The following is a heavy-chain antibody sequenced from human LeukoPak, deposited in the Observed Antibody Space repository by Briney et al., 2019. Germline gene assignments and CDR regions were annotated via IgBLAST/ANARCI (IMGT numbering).Heavy chain of an antibody. D-gene: IGHD4-17*01. CDR1: GFTVSSYA. V-gene: IGHV3-23*01. CDR2: ISGSGGST. Sequence: GESLRLSCAASGFTVSSYAMSWVRQAPGKGLEWVSAISGSGGSTYYADSVKGRFTISRDNSKNTLYLQMNSLRAEDTAVYYCAKLHDYGDYYFDYWGQGTLVTVSS. J-gene: IGHJ4*02. CDR3: AKLHDYGDYYFDY.